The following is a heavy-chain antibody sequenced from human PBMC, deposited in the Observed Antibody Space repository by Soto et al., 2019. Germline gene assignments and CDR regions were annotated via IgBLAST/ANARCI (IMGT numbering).Heavy chain of an antibody. Sequence: QVQLVESGGGVVQPGRSLRLSCEASGFIFSNYGMHWVRQAPGKGLEWVALIWYDGSNEYYTDSVKGRFTISRDNSKNTLYLKMIRLRDEDTAVYSGARVFDCRDTNCRTWDAFDIWGQGTMVTVSS. D-gene: IGHD2-2*01. V-gene: IGHV3-33*01. J-gene: IGHJ3*02. CDR2: IWYDGSNE. CDR3: ARVFDCRDTNCRTWDAFDI. CDR1: GFIFSNYG.